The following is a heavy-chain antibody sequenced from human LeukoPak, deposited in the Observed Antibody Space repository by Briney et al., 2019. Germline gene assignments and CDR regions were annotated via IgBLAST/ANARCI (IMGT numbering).Heavy chain of an antibody. D-gene: IGHD3-10*01. CDR1: GGSISSGSYY. Sequence: SQTLSLTCTVSGGSISSGSYYWSWIRQPPGKGLEWIGSGSTYYNPSLKSRVTISVDTSKNQFSLKLSSVTAADTAVYYCARGTMVRGIMLDAFDIWGQGTMVSVSS. V-gene: IGHV4-39*07. J-gene: IGHJ3*02. CDR2: SGST. CDR3: ARGTMVRGIMLDAFDI.